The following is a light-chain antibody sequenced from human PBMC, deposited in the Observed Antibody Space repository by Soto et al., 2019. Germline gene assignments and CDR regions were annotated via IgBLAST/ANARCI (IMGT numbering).Light chain of an antibody. CDR3: QSYDSSNHVV. Sequence: NFMLTQPHSVSESPGKTVTISCTRSSGSIASNYVQWYQQRPGSAPTTVIYEDNQRPSGVPDRFSGSIDSSSNSASLTISGLKTEDEADYYCQSYDSSNHVVFGGGTKSPS. J-gene: IGLJ2*01. CDR2: EDN. V-gene: IGLV6-57*04. CDR1: SGSIASNY.